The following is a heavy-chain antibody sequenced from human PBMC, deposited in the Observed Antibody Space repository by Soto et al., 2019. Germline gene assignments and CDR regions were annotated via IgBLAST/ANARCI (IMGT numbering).Heavy chain of an antibody. CDR3: AKARCTTSNCYVPDY. Sequence: EVQLLESGGGLVQPGGSLRLSRAASGFSFSTYTMSWVRRAPGKGLEWVSAISGSGGSPSYADSVQGRFTISRDNPKKTLYLQMNSLRAEDTAVYYCAKARCTTSNCYVPDYWGQGTLVTVSS. V-gene: IGHV3-23*01. CDR2: ISGSGGSP. CDR1: GFSFSTYT. J-gene: IGHJ4*02. D-gene: IGHD2-8*01.